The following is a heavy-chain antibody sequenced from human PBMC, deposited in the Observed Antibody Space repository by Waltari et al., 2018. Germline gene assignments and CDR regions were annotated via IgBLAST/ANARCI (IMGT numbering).Heavy chain of an antibody. CDR3: VRLEDCTGPGGHCYSGDPFALDV. D-gene: IGHD2-15*01. J-gene: IGHJ6*02. CDR1: GGSFSGYY. CDR2: INHAGYT. V-gene: IGHV4-34*02. Sequence: QVQLQQWGAGLLQSSETLSLTCAVYGGSFSGYYWGWVRQPPGKGLELIGGINHAGYTNQKPARRSRVTMAADTSKSQFSLKLNAVTAADTAVYYCVRLEDCTGPGGHCYSGDPFALDVWGQGTTVTVSS.